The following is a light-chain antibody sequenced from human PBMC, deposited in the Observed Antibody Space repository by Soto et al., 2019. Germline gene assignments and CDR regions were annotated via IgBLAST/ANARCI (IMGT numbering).Light chain of an antibody. J-gene: IGKJ1*01. CDR1: QGVSNY. V-gene: IGKV1-27*01. CDR2: AAS. Sequence: DIQMTQTPSSLSASVGDRVSITCRAGQGVSNYLAWYQQKPGKVPQLLIYAASTLLSGVPSRFRGSGSGTDFTLTISSLQPDDVATYFCQKYNSAPTWTFGQGTKVEIK. CDR3: QKYNSAPTWT.